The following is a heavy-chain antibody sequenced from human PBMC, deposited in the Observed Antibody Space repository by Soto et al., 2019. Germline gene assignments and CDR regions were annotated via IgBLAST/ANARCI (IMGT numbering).Heavy chain of an antibody. CDR3: ARGWLYGDYSYYFDY. V-gene: IGHV1-69*13. CDR1: GGTFSSHA. Sequence: SVKVSCKASGGTFSSHAISWVRQAPGQGLEWMGGIIPIFGTANYAQKFQGRVTITADESTSAAYMELSSLRSEDTAGYYCARGWLYGDYSYYFDYWGQGTLVTVSS. D-gene: IGHD4-17*01. CDR2: IIPIFGTA. J-gene: IGHJ4*02.